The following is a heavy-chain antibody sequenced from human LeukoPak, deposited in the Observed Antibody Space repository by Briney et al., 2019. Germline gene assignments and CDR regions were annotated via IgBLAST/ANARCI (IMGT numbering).Heavy chain of an antibody. CDR2: IYYSGST. CDR3: ARDFMGAFDI. V-gene: IGHV4-59*01. Sequence: PSETLSLTCTVSGGSISSYYWSWIRQPPGKGLEWIGYIYYSGSTNYNPSLKSRVIISVDTSKNQFSLKLSSVTAADTAVYYCARDFMGAFDIWGQGTMVTVSS. J-gene: IGHJ3*02. CDR1: GGSISSYY.